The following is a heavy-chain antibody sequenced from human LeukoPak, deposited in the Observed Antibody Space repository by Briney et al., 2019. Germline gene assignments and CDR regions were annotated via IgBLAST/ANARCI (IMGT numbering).Heavy chain of an antibody. CDR2: ISYDGSNK. V-gene: IGHV3-30-3*01. CDR1: GFTFSSYA. D-gene: IGHD2-2*02. CDR3: ARGPRGLSIVVVPAAIGNY. J-gene: IGHJ4*02. Sequence: GGSLRLSCAASGFTFSSYAMHRVRQAPGKGLEWVAVISYDGSNKYYADPVKGRFTISRDNSKNTLYLQMNSLRAEDTAVYYCARGPRGLSIVVVPAAIGNYWGQGTLVTVSS.